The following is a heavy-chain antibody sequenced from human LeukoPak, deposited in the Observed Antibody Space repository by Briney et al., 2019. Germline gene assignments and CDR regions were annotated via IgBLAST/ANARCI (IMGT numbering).Heavy chain of an antibody. CDR2: IIPIFGTA. CDR1: GGTFSSYA. D-gene: IGHD2-21*02. J-gene: IGHJ3*02. Sequence: ASVKGSCKASGGTFSSYAISWVRQAPGQGLEWMGGIIPIFGTANYAQKFQGRVTITADESTSTAYMELSSLRSEDTAVYYCARDGAYCGGDCYSSSGYAFDIWGQGTMVTVSS. CDR3: ARDGAYCGGDCYSSSGYAFDI. V-gene: IGHV1-69*13.